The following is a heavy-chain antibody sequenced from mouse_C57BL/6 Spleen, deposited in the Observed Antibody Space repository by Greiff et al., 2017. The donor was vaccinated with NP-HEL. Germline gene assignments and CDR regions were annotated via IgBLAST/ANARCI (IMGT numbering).Heavy chain of an antibody. V-gene: IGHV1-54*01. Sequence: QVQLQQSGAELVRPGTSVKVSCKASGYAFTNYLIEWVKQRPGQGLEWIGVINPGSGGTNYNEKFKGKATLTVDTSSSTAYMQLSSLTSEDSAVYFCARRSYYGSSYGFAYWGQGTLVTVSA. CDR2: INPGSGGT. CDR1: GYAFTNYL. J-gene: IGHJ3*01. CDR3: ARRSYYGSSYGFAY. D-gene: IGHD1-1*01.